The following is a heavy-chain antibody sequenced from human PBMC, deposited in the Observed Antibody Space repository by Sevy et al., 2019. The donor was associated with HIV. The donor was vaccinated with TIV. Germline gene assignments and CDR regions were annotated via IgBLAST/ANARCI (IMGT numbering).Heavy chain of an antibody. CDR2: IKQDGSEK. CDR1: GFTFSTYW. D-gene: IGHD3-16*01. V-gene: IGHV3-7*01. J-gene: IGHJ4*02. Sequence: GGSLRLSCTASGFTFSTYWMTWVRQAPGKGLEWVANIKQDGSEKYYVDSVKGRFTISRENAKNSLYLQMNSLRAEDTAVYYCARDWGSVHWGQGTLVTVSS. CDR3: ARDWGSVH.